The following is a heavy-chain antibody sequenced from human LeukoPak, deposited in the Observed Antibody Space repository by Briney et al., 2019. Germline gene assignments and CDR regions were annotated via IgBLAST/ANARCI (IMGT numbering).Heavy chain of an antibody. Sequence: ASVKVSCKASGGTFSSYAISWVRQAPRQGLEWMGGIIPIFGTANYAQKFQGRVPITADESTSTAYMELSSLRSEDTAVYYCARVSCSSTSCSYYFDYWGQGTLVTVSS. CDR1: GGTFSSYA. J-gene: IGHJ4*02. CDR3: ARVSCSSTSCSYYFDY. V-gene: IGHV1-69*13. CDR2: IIPIFGTA. D-gene: IGHD2-2*01.